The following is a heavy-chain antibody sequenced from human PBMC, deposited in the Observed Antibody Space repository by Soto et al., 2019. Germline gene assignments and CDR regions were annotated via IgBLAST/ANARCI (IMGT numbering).Heavy chain of an antibody. CDR2: IYHSGST. J-gene: IGHJ4*02. V-gene: IGHV4-31*03. CDR1: GGSISSGGFY. Sequence: QVQLQQSGPGLVKPSQTLSLTCTVSGGSISSGGFYWSWIRQYPGKGLEWIGYIYHSGSTYYNPSLKSRLSMSIDTSKNQFSLKLSFGTAADTALYFCARGGDSYTIVAYWGQGTRVTVSS. CDR3: ARGGDSYTIVAY. D-gene: IGHD5-18*01.